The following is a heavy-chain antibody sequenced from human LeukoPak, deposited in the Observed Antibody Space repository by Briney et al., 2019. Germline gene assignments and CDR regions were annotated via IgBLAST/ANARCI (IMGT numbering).Heavy chain of an antibody. J-gene: IGHJ4*02. CDR2: ISSSSSTI. Sequence: QPGGSLRLSCAASGFTFSSYSMNWVRQAPGKGLVWVSYISSSSSTIYYADSVKGPFTISRDNAKNSLYLQMNSLRAEDTAVYYCVKDRGTSGLNHFNYRGQGTLVTVSS. CDR3: VKDRGTSGLNHFNY. V-gene: IGHV3-48*01. CDR1: GFTFSSYS. D-gene: IGHD2-8*01.